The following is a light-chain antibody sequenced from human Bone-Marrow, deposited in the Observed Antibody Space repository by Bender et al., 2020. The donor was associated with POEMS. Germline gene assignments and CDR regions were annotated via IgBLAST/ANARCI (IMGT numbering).Light chain of an antibody. CDR3: CSTKV. CDR2: EVT. Sequence: QSALTQPASVSGSPGQSITISCTVTTSDVGNYNLFSWYQPHPGKVPKLIIYEVTKRPSGISPRFSGSKSGNTAYLTISGLQAEDEADYYCCSTKVFGPGTKVIVL. V-gene: IGLV2-23*02. J-gene: IGLJ1*01. CDR1: TSDVGNYNL.